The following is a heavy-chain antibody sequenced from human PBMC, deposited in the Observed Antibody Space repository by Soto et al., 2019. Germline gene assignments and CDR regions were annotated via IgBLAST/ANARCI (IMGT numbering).Heavy chain of an antibody. D-gene: IGHD6-13*01. Sequence: GASVKVSCKASGYSFTSLHFNWVRQSTGQGLEWIGWMNPHSGDTGFAQRFQGRVTISRDNSKNTLYLQMNSLRAEDTAVYYCAKEGGWQQLVYYFDYWGQGTLVTVSS. CDR3: AKEGGWQQLVYYFDY. V-gene: IGHV1-8*01. J-gene: IGHJ4*02. CDR1: GYSFTSLH. CDR2: MNPHSGDT.